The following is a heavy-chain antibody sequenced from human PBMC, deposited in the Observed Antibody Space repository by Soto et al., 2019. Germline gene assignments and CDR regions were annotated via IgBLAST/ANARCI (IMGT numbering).Heavy chain of an antibody. V-gene: IGHV3-30*18. CDR3: AKGGPDCASTTCYLLVAFDI. CDR1: GFTFSSYV. J-gene: IGHJ3*02. CDR2: ISHDGNNK. D-gene: IGHD2-2*01. Sequence: QVQLVQSGGGVVQPGRSLRLSCAASGFTFSSYVTHWVRQAPVKGLEWVAVISHDGNNKYYADSVKGRFTISRDNSKNTLYLQMNSLTTEDTAVYYCAKGGPDCASTTCYLLVAFDIWGQGTMVTVSS.